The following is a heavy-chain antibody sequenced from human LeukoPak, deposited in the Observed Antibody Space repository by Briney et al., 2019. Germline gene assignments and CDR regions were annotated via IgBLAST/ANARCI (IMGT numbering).Heavy chain of an antibody. CDR3: AREGEWCYLDY. CDR1: GYTSTSYG. J-gene: IGHJ4*02. D-gene: IGHD3-16*01. CDR2: ISAYNGNT. Sequence: ASVKDSCKASGYTSTSYGISWVRQAPGQGLEWMGWISAYNGNTNYAQKLHGRATMTTNTSTSTAYMELRSLRSDDTAVYYCAREGEWCYLDYWGQGTLVTVSS. V-gene: IGHV1-18*01.